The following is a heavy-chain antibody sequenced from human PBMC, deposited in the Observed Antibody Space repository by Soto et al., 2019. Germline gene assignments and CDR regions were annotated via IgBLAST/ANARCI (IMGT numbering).Heavy chain of an antibody. CDR1: GYTFSSYA. V-gene: IGHV3-30-3*01. D-gene: IGHD5-18*01. Sequence: RGSMRLSSAASGYTFSSYAMHWVRQATGKGPEWVAVISYDGSNIYYADSVKGRFTISRDNSKNTLYLQMNSLRAEDTALYYCERDGTQLWRVGYFYGMDVWGQGTTVTVSS. CDR3: ERDGTQLWRVGYFYGMDV. J-gene: IGHJ6*02. CDR2: ISYDGSNI.